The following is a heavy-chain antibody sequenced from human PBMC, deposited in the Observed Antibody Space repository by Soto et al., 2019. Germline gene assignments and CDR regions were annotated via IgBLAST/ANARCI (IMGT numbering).Heavy chain of an antibody. V-gene: IGHV3-23*01. J-gene: IGHJ4*02. D-gene: IGHD6-13*01. CDR3: AKIVDGAGTAY. CDR1: GFTFSSYA. CDR2: ISGVGTIT. Sequence: HPGGSLRLSCAASGFTFSSYAMTWVRQAPGKGLEWVSSISGVGTITFHADSVKGRFTISRDNSKNTLYLQMNSLRVEDSAIYYCAKIVDGAGTAYWGQGTLVTVSS.